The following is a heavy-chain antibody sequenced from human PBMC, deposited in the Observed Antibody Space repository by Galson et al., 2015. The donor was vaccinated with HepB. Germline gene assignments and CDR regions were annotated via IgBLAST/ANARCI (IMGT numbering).Heavy chain of an antibody. CDR1: GFTFSSYS. CDR3: ARDWGYCSSTSCYTEGDYYYYGMDV. V-gene: IGHV3-48*02. Sequence: SLRLSCAASGFTFSSYSMNWVRQAPGKGLEWVSYISSSSSTIYYADSVKGRFTISRDNAKNSLYLQMNSLRDEDTAVYYCARDWGYCSSTSCYTEGDYYYYGMDVWGQGTTVTVSS. CDR2: ISSSSSTI. J-gene: IGHJ6*02. D-gene: IGHD2-2*02.